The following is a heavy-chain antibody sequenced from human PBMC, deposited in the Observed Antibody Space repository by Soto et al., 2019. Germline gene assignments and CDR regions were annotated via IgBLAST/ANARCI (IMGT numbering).Heavy chain of an antibody. J-gene: IGHJ6*02. V-gene: IGHV1-2*04. CDR1: GYSFTDYH. D-gene: IGHD2-8*01. CDR2: INPKSGGT. Sequence: ASVKVSCKASGYSFTDYHIHWVRQAPGQGLEWLGRINPKSGGTSTAQKFQGWVTMTTNTSISTASMELTRLTSDDTAIYYCARGDSTDCSNGVCSFFYNHDMDVWGQGTRVTVSS. CDR3: ARGDSTDCSNGVCSFFYNHDMDV.